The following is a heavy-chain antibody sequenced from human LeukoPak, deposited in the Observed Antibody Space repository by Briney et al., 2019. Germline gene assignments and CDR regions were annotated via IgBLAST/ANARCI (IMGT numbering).Heavy chain of an antibody. Sequence: NPSETLSLTCTVSGGSISSSSYYWGWIRQPPGKGLEWIGSIYYSGSTYYNPSLKSRVTISVDKSKNQFSLKLSSVTAADTAVYYCARVYGGSYPVGYFDYWGQGTLVTVSS. CDR3: ARVYGGSYPVGYFDY. J-gene: IGHJ4*02. D-gene: IGHD1-26*01. V-gene: IGHV4-39*07. CDR1: GGSISSSSYY. CDR2: IYYSGST.